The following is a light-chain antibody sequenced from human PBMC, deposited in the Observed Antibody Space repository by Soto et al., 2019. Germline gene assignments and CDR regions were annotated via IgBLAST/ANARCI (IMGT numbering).Light chain of an antibody. Sequence: IVLSQSPGTLSLSPGERATLSCRASQSVSSKYLAWYQQKPGQAPRVLIYGTSIRASGVPERFSGDGSGTDFTLKISSLEPEDFAVYYCQQYSLSPLTFGGGTKV. CDR3: QQYSLSPLT. CDR2: GTS. CDR1: QSVSSKY. V-gene: IGKV3-20*01. J-gene: IGKJ4*01.